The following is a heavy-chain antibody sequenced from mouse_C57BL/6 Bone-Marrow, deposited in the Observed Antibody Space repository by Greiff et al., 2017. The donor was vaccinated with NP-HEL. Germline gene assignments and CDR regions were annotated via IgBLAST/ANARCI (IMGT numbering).Heavy chain of an antibody. CDR2: IRSKSNNYAN. CDR1: GFSFNTYA. V-gene: IGHV10-1*01. Sequence: DVKLVESGGGLVQPKGSLKLSCAASGFSFNTYAMNWVRQAPGKGLEWVARIRSKSNNYANYYAVSVKDRLTISRDDSESTLYLQINNLKTEYTAMYYCVGDAMDYWGQGTSVTVSS. CDR3: VGDAMDY. D-gene: IGHD3-3*01. J-gene: IGHJ4*01.